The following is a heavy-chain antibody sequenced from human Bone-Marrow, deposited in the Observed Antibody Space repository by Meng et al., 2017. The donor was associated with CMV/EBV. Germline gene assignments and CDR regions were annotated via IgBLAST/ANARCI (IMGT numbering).Heavy chain of an antibody. CDR3: ARDDNNHGMDV. V-gene: IGHV1-18*01. J-gene: IGHJ6*02. D-gene: IGHD5-24*01. CDR1: GYTFTSYG. CDR2: ITTYNGDT. Sequence: ASVKVSCKASGYTFTSYGINWVRQATGQGLEWMGWITTYNGDTEYAQSLQGRVTMTADTSTSTAYVEVRNLRSDDTAVYYCARDDNNHGMDVWGQGTTVTVSS.